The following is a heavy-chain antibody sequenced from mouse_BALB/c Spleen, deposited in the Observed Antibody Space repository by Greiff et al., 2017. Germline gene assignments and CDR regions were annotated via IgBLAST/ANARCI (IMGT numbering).Heavy chain of an antibody. D-gene: IGHD2-14*01. V-gene: IGHV14-4*02. J-gene: IGHJ4*01. Sequence: VQLQQSGAELVRSGASVKLSCTASGFNITDYYMHWVKQRPEQGLEWIGWIDPENGDTEYAPKFQGKATMTADTSSNTAYLQLSSLTSEDTAVYYCSRYGGLMDYWGQGTSVTVSS. CDR2: IDPENGDT. CDR1: GFNITDYY. CDR3: SRYGGLMDY.